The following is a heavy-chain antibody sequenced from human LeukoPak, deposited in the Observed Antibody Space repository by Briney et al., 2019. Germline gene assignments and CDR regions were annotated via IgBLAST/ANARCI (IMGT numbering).Heavy chain of an antibody. CDR3: AKADGSGSYGFWYFDY. V-gene: IGHV3-23*01. Sequence: AGGSLRLSCAASGFTFSSYEMNWVRQAPGKGLEWVSAISGSGGSTYYADSVKGRFTISRDNSKNTLYLQMNSLRAEDTAVYYCAKADGSGSYGFWYFDYWGQGTLVTVSS. D-gene: IGHD3-10*01. CDR1: GFTFSSYE. CDR2: ISGSGGST. J-gene: IGHJ4*02.